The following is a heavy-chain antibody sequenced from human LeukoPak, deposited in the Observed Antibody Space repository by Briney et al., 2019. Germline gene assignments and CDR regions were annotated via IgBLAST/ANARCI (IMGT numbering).Heavy chain of an antibody. J-gene: IGHJ4*02. CDR3: AKRRVVIRVILVGFHKEANYFDS. D-gene: IGHD2-21*01. CDR1: GFTFSSYS. V-gene: IGHV3-21*04. Sequence: KAGGSLRLSCAASGFTFSSYSMNWVRQAPGKGLEWVSSISSSSSYIYYADSVKGRFTISRDNARNTLYLQMNSLRAEDTAVYFCAKRRVVIRVILVGFHKEANYFDSWGQGALVTVSS. CDR2: ISSSSSYI.